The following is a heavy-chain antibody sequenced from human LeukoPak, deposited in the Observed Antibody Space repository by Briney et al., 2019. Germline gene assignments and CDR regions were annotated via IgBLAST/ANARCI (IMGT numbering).Heavy chain of an antibody. J-gene: IGHJ4*02. CDR3: TRDFDHGGGL. CDR2: NPDGSRR. D-gene: IGHD3-9*01. V-gene: IGHV3-74*01. CDR1: GFTLSPYW. Sequence: GGSLRLSCAASGFTLSPYWIHWVRQAPGRGLVWVSRNPDGSRRGYADSVKGRFTISRDNAKNTVYLQMDSLRAEDTAMYYCTRDFDHGGGLWGQGTLVTVS.